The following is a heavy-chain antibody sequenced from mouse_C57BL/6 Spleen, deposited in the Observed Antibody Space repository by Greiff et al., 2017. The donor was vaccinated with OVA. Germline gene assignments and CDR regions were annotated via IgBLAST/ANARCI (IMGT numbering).Heavy chain of an antibody. J-gene: IGHJ4*01. Sequence: VQLQESGPGLVQPSQSLSITCTVSGFSLTSYGVHWVRQSPGKGLEWLGVIWRGGSTDYNAAFMSRLSITKDNSKSQVFFKMNSLQADDTAIYYCAKNGNYSYYAMDYWGQGTSVTVSS. CDR2: IWRGGST. D-gene: IGHD2-1*01. CDR3: AKNGNYSYYAMDY. CDR1: GFSLTSYG. V-gene: IGHV2-5*01.